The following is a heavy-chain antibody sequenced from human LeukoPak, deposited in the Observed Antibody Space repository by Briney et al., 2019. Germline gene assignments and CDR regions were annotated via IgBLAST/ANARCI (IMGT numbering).Heavy chain of an antibody. J-gene: IGHJ5*02. D-gene: IGHD5-18*01. V-gene: IGHV1-2*02. CDR2: INPNSGGT. CDR3: AREEGGIQLWFRNWFDP. Sequence: ASVKVSCKASGHTFTGYYMHWVRQAPGQGLEWMGWINPNSGGTNYAQKFQGRVTMTRDTSISTAYMELSRLRSDDTAVYYCAREEGGIQLWFRNWFDPWGQGTLVTVSS. CDR1: GHTFTGYY.